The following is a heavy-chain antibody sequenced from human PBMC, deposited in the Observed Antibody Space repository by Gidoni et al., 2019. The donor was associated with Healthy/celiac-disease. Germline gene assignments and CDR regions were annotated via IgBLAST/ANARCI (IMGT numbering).Heavy chain of an antibody. D-gene: IGHD5-18*01. CDR2: IIPILDRA. J-gene: IGHJ3*02. CDR1: GGPLSGSA. V-gene: IGHV1-69*04. Sequence: QVQLVQSGPEVKKPGSSVKVSCKASGGPLSGSAISWLRQAPGQGLEWMGRIIPILDRANYAQKFQGRVTITADKSTSTAYMELSSLRSEDTAVYYCARSLDTAMVLGAFDIWGQGTMVTVSS. CDR3: ARSLDTAMVLGAFDI.